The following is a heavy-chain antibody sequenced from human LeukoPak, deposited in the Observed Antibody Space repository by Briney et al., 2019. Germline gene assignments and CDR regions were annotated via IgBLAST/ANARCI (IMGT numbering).Heavy chain of an antibody. D-gene: IGHD6-13*01. CDR1: GGSISSSSYY. CDR3: AEGYSSSWHQFDY. V-gene: IGHV4-61*01. CDR2: IYYSGST. Sequence: SETLSLTCTVSGGSISSSSYYWSWIRQPPGKGLEWIGRIYYSGSTNYNPSLKSPITISVDPSKNQFSLKLSSVTAADTAVYYCAEGYSSSWHQFDYWGQGTLVTVSS. J-gene: IGHJ4*02.